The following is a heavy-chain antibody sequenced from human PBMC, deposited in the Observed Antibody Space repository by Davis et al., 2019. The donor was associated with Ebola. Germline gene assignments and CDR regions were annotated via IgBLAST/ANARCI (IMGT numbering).Heavy chain of an antibody. D-gene: IGHD3-22*01. CDR3: AGQDRGLGY. Sequence: MPSETLSLTCTVSGDSVSSGSYYWSWIRQPPGKGLEWIGYIYYSGSTNYNPSLKSRVTISVDTSKNQFSLKLSSVTAADTAVYYCAGQDRGLGYWGQGTLVTVSS. V-gene: IGHV4-61*01. CDR1: GDSVSSGSYY. CDR2: IYYSGST. J-gene: IGHJ4*02.